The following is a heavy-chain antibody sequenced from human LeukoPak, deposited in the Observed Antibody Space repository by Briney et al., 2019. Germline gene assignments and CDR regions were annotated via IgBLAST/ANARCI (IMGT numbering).Heavy chain of an antibody. D-gene: IGHD3-22*01. J-gene: IGHJ5*02. CDR2: ISSSGSTI. V-gene: IGHV3-11*04. CDR1: GFTFSDYY. CDR3: TTDFKPLYYYDSSGYYPDNWFDP. Sequence: GGSLRLSCAASGFTFSDYYMSWIRQAPGKGLEWVSYISSSGSTIYYADSVKGRFTISRDNAENSLYLQMNSLRAEDTAVYYCTTDFKPLYYYDSSGYYPDNWFDPWGQGTLVTVSS.